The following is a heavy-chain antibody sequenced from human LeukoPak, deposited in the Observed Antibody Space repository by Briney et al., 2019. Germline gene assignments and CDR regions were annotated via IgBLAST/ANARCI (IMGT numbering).Heavy chain of an antibody. Sequence: SETLSLTCAVYGGSFSGYYWSWIRQPPGKGLEWIGEINNSGSTNYNPSLKSRVIISVDTSKNQFSLKLSSVTAADTAVFYCARLPYGSGSYSPYYYMDVWGKGTTVTISS. CDR2: INNSGST. J-gene: IGHJ6*03. CDR3: ARLPYGSGSYSPYYYMDV. D-gene: IGHD3-10*01. CDR1: GGSFSGYY. V-gene: IGHV4-34*01.